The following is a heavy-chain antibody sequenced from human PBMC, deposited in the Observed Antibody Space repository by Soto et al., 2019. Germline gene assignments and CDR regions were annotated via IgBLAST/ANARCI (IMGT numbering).Heavy chain of an antibody. CDR1: SGSIDTTNW. CDR3: ARRTWGMDV. D-gene: IGHD2-8*01. Sequence: QVQLQESGPGLVKPSGTLSLTCAVSSGSIDTTNWWSWVRQPPGKGLEWIGEIFHSGNTYYNPSLASRVTISVDTSKNQFSLNLRSVTAADTPVYYCARRTWGMDVWGQGTTVSVSS. J-gene: IGHJ6*02. CDR2: IFHSGNT. V-gene: IGHV4-4*02.